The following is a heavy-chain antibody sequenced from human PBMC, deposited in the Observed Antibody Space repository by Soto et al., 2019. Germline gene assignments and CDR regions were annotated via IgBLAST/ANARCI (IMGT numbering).Heavy chain of an antibody. J-gene: IGHJ4*02. CDR1: GFTFSDYN. CDR3: ANAPEVSDNGGDY. CDR2: VSSSRSFM. Sequence: NPGGSLRLSCTASGFTFSDYNMNWVRQAPGKGLEWVSYVSSSRSFMYYGDSVKGRFTISRDNSKNTLYLQMNSLRAEDTAVYYCANAPEVSDNGGDYWGQGTLVTVSS. D-gene: IGHD1-1*01. V-gene: IGHV3-21*05.